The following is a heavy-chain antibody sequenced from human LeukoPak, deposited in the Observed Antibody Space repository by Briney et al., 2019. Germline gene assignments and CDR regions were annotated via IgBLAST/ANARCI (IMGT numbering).Heavy chain of an antibody. Sequence: PSETLSLTCTVSGGSISSYYWSWIRQPAGKGLEWIGRIYTSGSTNYNPSLKSRVTMSVDTSKNQFSLKLSSVTAADTAVYYCARDKVGRGWTTGYYYYYMDVWGKGTTVTVSS. CDR2: IYTSGST. D-gene: IGHD4-11*01. CDR3: ARDKVGRGWTTGYYYYYMDV. CDR1: GGSISSYY. V-gene: IGHV4-4*07. J-gene: IGHJ6*03.